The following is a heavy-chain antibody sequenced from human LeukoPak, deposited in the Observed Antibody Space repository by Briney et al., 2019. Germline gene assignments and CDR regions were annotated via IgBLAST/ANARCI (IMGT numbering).Heavy chain of an antibody. D-gene: IGHD6-19*01. CDR2: IYHRGST. V-gene: IGHV4-4*02. Sequence: SGTLSLTCAVSGGSISSSNWWSWVRQPPGKGLEWIGEIYHRGSTNYNPSLKSRVTISVDKSKNQFSLKLSSVTAADTAVYYCARMGFDQWLVGALDYWGQGTLVTVSS. CDR3: ARMGFDQWLVGALDY. CDR1: GGSISSSNW. J-gene: IGHJ4*02.